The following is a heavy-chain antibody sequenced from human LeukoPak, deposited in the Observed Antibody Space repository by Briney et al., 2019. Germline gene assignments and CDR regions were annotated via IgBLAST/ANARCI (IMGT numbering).Heavy chain of an antibody. J-gene: IGHJ4*02. V-gene: IGHV3-33*01. CDR2: IWYDGSNK. CDR3: ARYTTGWFLTY. CDR1: GFTFSGHG. Sequence: GRSLRLSCAASGFTFSGHGMHCVRQAPGKGLEWVAVIWYDGSNKYYADSVKGRFTISRDNSENTLYLQMNSLRAEDTAVYYCARYTTGWFLTYWGQGTLVTVSS. D-gene: IGHD6-19*01.